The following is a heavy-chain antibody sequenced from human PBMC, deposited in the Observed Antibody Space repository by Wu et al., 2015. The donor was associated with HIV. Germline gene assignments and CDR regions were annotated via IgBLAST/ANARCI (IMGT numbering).Heavy chain of an antibody. CDR2: IIPGTGGT. CDR1: GYTFSSYY. J-gene: IGHJ4*02. V-gene: IGHV1-2*02. CDR3: VGYSRGYNWFRN. D-gene: IGHD5-24*01. Sequence: QVQLVQSGGEVKKPGASVKVSCKTSGYTFSSYYMHWVRQAPGQGLEWMGWIIPGTGGTKYARNFQGRMTMTADTSTNTAYMDLIRLTSDDTAVYFCVGYSRGYNWFRNWGQGTLVTVSS.